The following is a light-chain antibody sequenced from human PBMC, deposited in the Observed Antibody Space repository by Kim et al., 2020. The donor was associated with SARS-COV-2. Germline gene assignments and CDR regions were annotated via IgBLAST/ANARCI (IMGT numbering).Light chain of an antibody. J-gene: IGLJ3*02. V-gene: IGLV3-19*01. Sequence: SSELTQDPAVSVALGQTVRITCQGDSLRSYYASWYQQKPGQAPVLVIYGKNNRPSGIPDRFSGSSSGNTASLTITGAQAEDEADYYCNSRDNNGNHLVFGGGTHLTVL. CDR1: SLRSYY. CDR2: GKN. CDR3: NSRDNNGNHLV.